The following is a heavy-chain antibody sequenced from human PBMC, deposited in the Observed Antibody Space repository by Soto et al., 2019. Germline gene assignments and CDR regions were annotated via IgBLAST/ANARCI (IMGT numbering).Heavy chain of an antibody. CDR2: ISYDGSNK. D-gene: IGHD3-10*01. CDR1: GFTFISYA. V-gene: IGHV3-30-3*01. J-gene: IGHJ4*02. Sequence: GGSLRLSCAASGFTFISYAMHWVLQAPGKGLEWVAVISYDGSNKYYADSVKGRFTISRDNSKNTLYLQMNSLRAEDTAVYYCSRALNMVRVYFYYCGQGTLVTVSS. CDR3: SRALNMVRVYFYY.